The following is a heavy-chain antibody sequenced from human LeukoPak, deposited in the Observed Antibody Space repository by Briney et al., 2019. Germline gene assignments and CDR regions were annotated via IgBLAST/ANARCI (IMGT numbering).Heavy chain of an antibody. Sequence: SETLSLTCTVSGGSISSYYWSWIRQPPGKGLEWIGYIYYSGSTNYNPSLKSRVTISVDTSKNQFSLKLSSVTAADTAVYYCASYYGSGSERNFDYWGQGTLVTVSS. V-gene: IGHV4-59*08. CDR2: IYYSGST. CDR1: GGSISSYY. CDR3: ASYYGSGSERNFDY. J-gene: IGHJ4*02. D-gene: IGHD3-10*01.